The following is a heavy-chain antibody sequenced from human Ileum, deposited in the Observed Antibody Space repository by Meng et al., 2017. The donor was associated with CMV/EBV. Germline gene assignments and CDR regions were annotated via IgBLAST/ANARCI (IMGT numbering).Heavy chain of an antibody. J-gene: IGHJ4*02. D-gene: IGHD6-19*01. Sequence: QIQLVQSGAEWKQPGASVKVSCTTSGLTIIGYYIHWLRQAPGQGLEWMGWINSKNDGTNYARKFQGRVTMTRETSISTAHMELSGLMSDDTAVYYCVRSSGWSRFDYWGQGTLVTVSS. V-gene: IGHV1-2*02. CDR2: INSKNDGT. CDR3: VRSSGWSRFDY. CDR1: GLTIIGYY.